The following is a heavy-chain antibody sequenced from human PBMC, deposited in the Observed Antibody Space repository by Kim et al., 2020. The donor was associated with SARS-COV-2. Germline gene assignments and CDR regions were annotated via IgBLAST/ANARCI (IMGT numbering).Heavy chain of an antibody. CDR2: ISYDGSNK. Sequence: GGSLRLSCAASGFTFSSYGMHWVRQAPGKGLEWVAVISYDGSNKYYADSVKGRFTISRDNSKNTRYLQMNSLRAEDTAVYYCAKDSVLRYFDWLLKNWY. CDR1: GFTFSSYG. CDR3: AKDSVLRYFDWLLKNWY. J-gene: IGHJ2*01. D-gene: IGHD3-9*01. V-gene: IGHV3-30*18.